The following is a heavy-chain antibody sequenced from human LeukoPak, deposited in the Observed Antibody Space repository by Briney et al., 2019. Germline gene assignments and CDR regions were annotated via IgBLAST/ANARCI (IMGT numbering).Heavy chain of an antibody. V-gene: IGHV3-7*01. D-gene: IGHD2-2*01. J-gene: IGHJ4*02. CDR2: INQDGSEK. CDR1: GFTFSSYW. Sequence: GGSLRLSCAASGFTFSSYWMSWVRQAPGKVLEWVANINQDGSEKYSVDSVKGRFTISRDNAKNTLYLQMNSLRVEDTALYYCGRGKSPAAVDDWGQGTLVTVPS. CDR3: GRGKSPAAVDD.